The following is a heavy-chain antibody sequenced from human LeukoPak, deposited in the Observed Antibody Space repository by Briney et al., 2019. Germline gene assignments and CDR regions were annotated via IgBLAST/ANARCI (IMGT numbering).Heavy chain of an antibody. Sequence: ASVKVSCKASGYTFTNYAVNWVRQAPGQGLEWMGWINTNTGNPTYAQGFTGRFVFSLDTSVSTAYLQINSLKAEDTAVYYCARVLAMIRGAPFDYWGQGTLVTVSS. CDR2: INTNTGNP. CDR3: ARVLAMIRGAPFDY. CDR1: GYTFTNYA. D-gene: IGHD3-10*01. J-gene: IGHJ4*02. V-gene: IGHV7-4-1*02.